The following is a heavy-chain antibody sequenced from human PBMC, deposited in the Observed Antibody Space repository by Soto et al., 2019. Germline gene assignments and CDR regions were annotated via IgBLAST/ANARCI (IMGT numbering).Heavy chain of an antibody. CDR2: MNGGNGNT. Sequence: QVQLVQSGAEVKRPGASVKVFCKASGYTFTTYTMHWVRQAPGQGLEWMGWMNGGNGNTKYSQKFQGRVTFTRDTFASTAYMELSSPRSEDTAVYYCTRLETDYWGQGTLVTVSS. CDR1: GYTFTTYT. V-gene: IGHV1-3*01. J-gene: IGHJ4*02. CDR3: TRLETDY.